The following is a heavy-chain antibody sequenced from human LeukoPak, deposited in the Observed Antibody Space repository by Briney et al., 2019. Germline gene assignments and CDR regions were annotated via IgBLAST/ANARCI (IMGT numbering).Heavy chain of an antibody. Sequence: ASVKVSCKASGYTFTSYGISWVRQAPGQELEWMGWISAYNGNTNYAQKLQGRVTMTTDTSTSTAYMELRSLRSDDTAVYYCARSDYGDYSGSYYYYYGMDVWGQGTTVTVSS. J-gene: IGHJ6*02. CDR1: GYTFTSYG. CDR2: ISAYNGNT. V-gene: IGHV1-18*01. CDR3: ARSDYGDYSGSYYYYYGMDV. D-gene: IGHD4-17*01.